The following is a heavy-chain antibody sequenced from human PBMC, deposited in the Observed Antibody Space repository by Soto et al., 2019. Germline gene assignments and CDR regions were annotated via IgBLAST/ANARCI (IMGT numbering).Heavy chain of an antibody. CDR2: IDPSDSYT. V-gene: IGHV5-10-1*01. D-gene: IGHD3-10*01. CDR3: ARHLPYNPRGYYYYGMDV. J-gene: IGHJ6*02. Sequence: HGESLKISCKGSGYSFTSYWISWVRQMPGKGLEWMGRIDPSDSYTNYSPSFQGHVTISADKSISTAYLQWSSLKASDTAMYYCARHLPYNPRGYYYYGMDVCGQGTPVTVSS. CDR1: GYSFTSYW.